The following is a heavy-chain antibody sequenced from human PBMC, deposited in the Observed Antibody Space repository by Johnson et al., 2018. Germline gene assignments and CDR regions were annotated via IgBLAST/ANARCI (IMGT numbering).Heavy chain of an antibody. J-gene: IGHJ6*03. D-gene: IGHD1-26*01. CDR2: IYSGGYI. V-gene: IGHV3-66*02. Sequence: VQLQESGGGLVQPGGSLRLSCAASGFNVSSNYMSWVRQAPGKGLEWVSVIYSGGYISYADSVKGRFTISRDNSKNTLYLQMNSLRADDTAVYYCARDRSGSSGTYRYYYMDVWGTGTTVTVSS. CDR3: ARDRSGSSGTYRYYYMDV. CDR1: GFNVSSNY.